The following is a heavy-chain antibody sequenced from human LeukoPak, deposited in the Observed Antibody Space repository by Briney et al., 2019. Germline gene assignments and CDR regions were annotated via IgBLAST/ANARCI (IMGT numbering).Heavy chain of an antibody. J-gene: IGHJ4*02. V-gene: IGHV4-59*01. D-gene: IGHD4-17*01. Sequence: PSETLSLTCAVYGGSFSGYYWSWIRQPPGKGLEWIGYIYYSGSTNYNPSLKSRVTISVDTSKNQFSLKLSSVTAADTAVYYCARMTTVTNYLDYWGQGTLVTVSS. CDR1: GGSFSGYY. CDR3: ARMTTVTNYLDY. CDR2: IYYSGST.